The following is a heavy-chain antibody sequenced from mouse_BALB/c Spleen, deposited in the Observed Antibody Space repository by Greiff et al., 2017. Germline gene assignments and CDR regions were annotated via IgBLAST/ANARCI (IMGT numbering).Heavy chain of an antibody. CDR1: GFTFSSFG. V-gene: IGHV5-17*02. Sequence: EVQLVESGGGLVQPGGSRKLSCAASGFTFSSFGMHWVRQAPEKGLEWVAYISSGSSTIYYADTVKGRFTISRDNPKNTLFLQMTSLRSEDTAMYYCARYGNSYYFDYWGQGTTLTVSS. D-gene: IGHD2-1*01. CDR3: ARYGNSYYFDY. J-gene: IGHJ2*01. CDR2: ISSGSSTI.